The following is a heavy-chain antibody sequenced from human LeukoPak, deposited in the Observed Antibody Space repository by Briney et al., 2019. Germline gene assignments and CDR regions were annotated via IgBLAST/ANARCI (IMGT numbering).Heavy chain of an antibody. J-gene: IGHJ6*02. D-gene: IGHD2-2*01. V-gene: IGHV1-18*01. CDR3: ARDQAGGSRVPAAAYYSYYSGMDV. CDR1: GYTFTSYG. CDR2: ISAYNGDT. Sequence: GSVKVSCKASGYTFTSYGISWVRQAPGQGLEWMGWISAYNGDTNYAQKLHGRVTMTTDTSKSTAYMELRSLRSDDTAVYYCARDQAGGSRVPAAAYYSYYSGMDVWGQGTTVTVSS.